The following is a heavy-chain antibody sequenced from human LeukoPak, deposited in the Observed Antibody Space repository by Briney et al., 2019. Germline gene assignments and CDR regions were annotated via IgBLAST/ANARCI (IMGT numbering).Heavy chain of an antibody. J-gene: IGHJ4*02. CDR3: ARELYDSSGYYDY. D-gene: IGHD3-22*01. CDR1: GGSISSRPDD. CDR2: IYYSGST. Sequence: SETLSLTCTVSGGSISSRPDDWGWIRQPPGKGLEWIGYIYYSGSTNYNPSLKSRVTISVDTSKNQFSLKLSSVTAADTAVYYCARELYDSSGYYDYWGQGTLVTVSS. V-gene: IGHV4-61*01.